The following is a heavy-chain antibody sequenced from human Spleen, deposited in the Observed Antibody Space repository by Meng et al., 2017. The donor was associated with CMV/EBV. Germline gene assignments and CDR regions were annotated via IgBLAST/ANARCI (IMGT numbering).Heavy chain of an antibody. Sequence: SVKVSCKASGGIFSSYPMSWVRLAPGQGLEWMGGIIPQFGTPDYTQKFQGRVTIITDESSSTAYMEISSLRSDDTAVYYCATGGYDGSYYYALDVWGQGTTVTVSS. V-gene: IGHV1-69*05. CDR1: GGIFSSYP. J-gene: IGHJ6*02. CDR3: ATGGYDGSYYYALDV. D-gene: IGHD5-12*01. CDR2: IIPQFGTP.